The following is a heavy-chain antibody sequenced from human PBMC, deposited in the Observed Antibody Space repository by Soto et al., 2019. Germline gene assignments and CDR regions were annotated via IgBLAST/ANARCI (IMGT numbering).Heavy chain of an antibody. CDR1: GFTFSSYG. V-gene: IGHV3-30*18. CDR2: ISYDGSNK. J-gene: IGHJ5*02. Sequence: PGGSLRLSCAASGFTFSSYGMHWVRQAPGKGLEWVAVISYDGSNKYYADSVKGRFTISRDNSKNTLYLQMNSLRAEDTAVYYCAKDKTARGPHNWFDPWGQGTLVTVSS. CDR3: AKDKTARGPHNWFDP.